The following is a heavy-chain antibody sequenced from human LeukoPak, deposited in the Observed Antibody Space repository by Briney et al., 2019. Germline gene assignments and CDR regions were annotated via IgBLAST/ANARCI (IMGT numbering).Heavy chain of an antibody. V-gene: IGHV5-51*01. Sequence: GESLKISCKGSGYSFTSYCIGWVRQMPGKGLEWMGIIYPGDSDTRYSPSFQGQVTISADKSISTAYLQWSSLKASDTAMYYCARRVYSSSYYFDYWGQGTLVTVSS. J-gene: IGHJ4*02. D-gene: IGHD6-13*01. CDR2: IYPGDSDT. CDR3: ARRVYSSSYYFDY. CDR1: GYSFTSYC.